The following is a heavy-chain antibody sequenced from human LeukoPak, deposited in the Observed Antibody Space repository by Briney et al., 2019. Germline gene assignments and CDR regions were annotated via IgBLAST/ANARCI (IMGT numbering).Heavy chain of an antibody. CDR1: GGSISSGSYY. V-gene: IGHV4-61*02. CDR3: ARDPLSGYDYRGYYFDY. D-gene: IGHD5-12*01. Sequence: PSETLSLTCTVSGGSISSGSYYWSWIRQPAGKGLEWIGRIYTSGSTNYNPSLKSRVTISVDTSKNQFSLNLSSVTAADTAVFYCARDPLSGYDYRGYYFDYWGQGTLVTVSS. CDR2: IYTSGST. J-gene: IGHJ4*02.